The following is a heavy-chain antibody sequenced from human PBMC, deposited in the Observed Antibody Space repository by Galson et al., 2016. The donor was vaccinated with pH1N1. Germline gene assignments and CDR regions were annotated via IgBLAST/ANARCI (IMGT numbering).Heavy chain of an antibody. CDR2: VYHTGST. J-gene: IGHJ4*02. CDR1: GYLISSCCF. D-gene: IGHD2-21*01. V-gene: IGHV4-38-2*01. CDR3: ARNTYSGVWWY. Sequence: ETLSLTCDVSGYLISSCCFWGWIRQPPGKGLQWVGSVYHTGSTYYNPSLRSRVTISIDTSKNQFSLKLTSVTAADTAEYYCARNTYSGVWWYWGQGALVTVSS.